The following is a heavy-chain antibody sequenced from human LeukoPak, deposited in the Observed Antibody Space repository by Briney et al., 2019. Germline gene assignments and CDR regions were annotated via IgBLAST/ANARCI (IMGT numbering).Heavy chain of an antibody. CDR3: LLGPDHDAFDI. CDR1: GFTFSSYG. CDR2: ISGSGGST. J-gene: IGHJ3*02. D-gene: IGHD1-14*01. V-gene: IGHV3-23*01. Sequence: GGSLRLSCAASGFTFSSYGMSWVRQAPGKGLEWVSAISGSGGSTYYADSVKGRFTISRDNSKNTLYLQMNSLRAEDTAVYYCLLGPDHDAFDIWGQGTMVTVSS.